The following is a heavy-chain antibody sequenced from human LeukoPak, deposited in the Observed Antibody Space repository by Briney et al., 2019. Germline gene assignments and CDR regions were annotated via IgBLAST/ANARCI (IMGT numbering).Heavy chain of an antibody. CDR3: ARAESSSWYYFDY. V-gene: IGHV3-48*03. CDR2: ISRSATTI. CDR1: GFTFSSYE. Sequence: PGGSLRLSCAASGFTFSSYEMNWVRQAPGKGLEWVSSISRSATTIYYADSVKGRFTISRDNSKNTLYLQMNSLRAEDTAVYYCARAESSSWYYFDYWGQGTLVTVSS. J-gene: IGHJ4*02. D-gene: IGHD6-13*01.